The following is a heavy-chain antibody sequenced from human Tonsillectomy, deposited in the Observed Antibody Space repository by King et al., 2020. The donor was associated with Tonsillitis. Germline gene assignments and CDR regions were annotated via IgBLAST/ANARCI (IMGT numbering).Heavy chain of an antibody. J-gene: IGHJ3*02. CDR1: GFTFSSYA. D-gene: IGHD3-3*01. CDR3: ARDGVDFWSGYSVDDAFDI. Sequence: VQLVESGGGVVQPGRSLRLSCAASGFTFSSYAMHWVRQAPGKGLEWVAVISYDGSNKYYADSVKGRFTISRDNSKNTLYLQMNSLRAEDTAVYYCARDGVDFWSGYSVDDAFDIGGQGTMVTGSS. V-gene: IGHV3-30-3*01. CDR2: ISYDGSNK.